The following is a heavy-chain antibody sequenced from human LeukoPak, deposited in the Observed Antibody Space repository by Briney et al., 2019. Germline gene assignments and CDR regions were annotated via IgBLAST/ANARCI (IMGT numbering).Heavy chain of an antibody. D-gene: IGHD6-13*01. V-gene: IGHV4-30-4*01. Sequence: SQTLSLTCTVSGGSISSGDYYWSWIRQPPGKGLEWIGYIYYSGSTYYNPSLKSRVTISVDTSKNQFSLKLSSVTAADTAVYYCARERGYSSSWYEDYWGQGTLVTVSS. J-gene: IGHJ4*02. CDR2: IYYSGST. CDR1: GGSISSGDYY. CDR3: ARERGYSSSWYEDY.